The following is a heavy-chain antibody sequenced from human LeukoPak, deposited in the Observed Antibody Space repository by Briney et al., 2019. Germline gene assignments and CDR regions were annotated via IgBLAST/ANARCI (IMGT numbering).Heavy chain of an antibody. Sequence: VGSLRLSCAASGFTFSSYSMNWVRQAPGKGLEWVSSISSSSSYIYYADSVKGRFTISRDNAKNSLYLQMNSLRAEDTAVYYCASPYSSRWYELCYWGQGTLVTVSS. V-gene: IGHV3-21*01. D-gene: IGHD6-13*01. CDR2: ISSSSSYI. J-gene: IGHJ4*02. CDR3: ASPYSSRWYELCY. CDR1: GFTFSSYS.